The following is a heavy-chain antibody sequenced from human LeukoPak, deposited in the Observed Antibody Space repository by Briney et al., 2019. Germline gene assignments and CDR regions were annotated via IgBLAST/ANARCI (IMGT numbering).Heavy chain of an antibody. J-gene: IGHJ4*02. D-gene: IGHD3-16*01. Sequence: ASVKVSCKASGYTFTSYDINWVRQATGQGLEWMGWINPNSGGTNYAQKFQGRVTMTRDKSISTAYMELSRLRSDDTAVYYCARVRYRLAETYIDYWGQGTLVTVSS. CDR2: INPNSGGT. CDR1: GYTFTSYD. CDR3: ARVRYRLAETYIDY. V-gene: IGHV1-2*02.